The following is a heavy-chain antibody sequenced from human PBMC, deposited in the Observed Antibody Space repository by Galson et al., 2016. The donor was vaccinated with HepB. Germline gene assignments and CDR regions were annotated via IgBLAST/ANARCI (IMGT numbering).Heavy chain of an antibody. Sequence: ETLSLTCTITGDSMNGYYWNWIRQPPGKGLEWIGNIYYTGTSTDNPSLEGRVTMSVATSNNQFSLNLTSVTTADTAVYYCARTKGKFSRSSGMDYWGQGILVTVFS. CDR1: GDSMNGYY. CDR3: ARTKGKFSRSSGMDY. J-gene: IGHJ4*02. V-gene: IGHV4-59*01. CDR2: IYYTGTS. D-gene: IGHD6-6*01.